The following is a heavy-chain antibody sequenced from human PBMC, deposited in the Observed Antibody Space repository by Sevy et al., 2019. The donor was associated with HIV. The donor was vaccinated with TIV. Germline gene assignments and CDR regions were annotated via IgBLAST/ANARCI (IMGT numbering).Heavy chain of an antibody. CDR1: GFTFSSYA. D-gene: IGHD6-19*01. CDR2: ISGSVGST. J-gene: IGHJ3*02. V-gene: IGHV3-23*01. Sequence: GGSLRLSCAASGFTFSSYAMSWVRQAPGKGLEWVSAISGSVGSTYYADSVKGGFTISRDNSKNTLYLQMNSLRAEDTAVYYCANEREYSSGLDAFDIWGQGTMVTVSS. CDR3: ANEREYSSGLDAFDI.